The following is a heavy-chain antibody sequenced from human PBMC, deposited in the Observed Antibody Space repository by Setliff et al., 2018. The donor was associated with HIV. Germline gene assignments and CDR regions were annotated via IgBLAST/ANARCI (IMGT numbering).Heavy chain of an antibody. CDR2: VNHNGNI. CDR1: GVPLSDYY. CDR3: ARGSSSGTDLAVL. J-gene: IGHJ4*02. V-gene: IGHV4-34*01. D-gene: IGHD3-22*01. Sequence: PSETLSLTCTLNGVPLSDYYWNWIRQSPGKGLEWIVEVNHNGNINYNPSLKSRVTVSVDTSKTQYSLKLTSVTAADTAVYYCARGSSSGTDLAVLWGQGTLVTVSS.